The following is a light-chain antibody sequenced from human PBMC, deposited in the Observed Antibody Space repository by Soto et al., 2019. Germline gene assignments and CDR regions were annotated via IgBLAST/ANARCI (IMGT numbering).Light chain of an antibody. J-gene: IGKJ5*01. CDR3: EQYGSSPPSIT. CDR2: GTS. Sequence: EIVLTQSPDTLSLSPGERATVSRRASRSVSRSNLAWYQHKPGQAPRLLIYGTSNRATGIPDRFIGSGSGTDLTLTISSLEPGDFAVYYCEQYGSSPPSITFGQGTRVEIK. CDR1: RSVSRSN. V-gene: IGKV3-20*01.